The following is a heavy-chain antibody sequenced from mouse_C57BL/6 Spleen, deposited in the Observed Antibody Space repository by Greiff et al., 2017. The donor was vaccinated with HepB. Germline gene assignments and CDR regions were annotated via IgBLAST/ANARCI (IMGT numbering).Heavy chain of an antibody. CDR1: GYTFTSYW. CDR2: IHPNSGST. V-gene: IGHV1-64*01. Sequence: QVQLQQPGAELVKPGASVKLSCKASGYTFTSYWMHWVKQRPGQGLEWIGMIHPNSGSTNYNEKFKSKATLTVDKSSSTAYMQLSSLTSEDSAVYYCARAGTAQATNFDYGGQGTTLTVSS. J-gene: IGHJ2*01. D-gene: IGHD3-2*02. CDR3: ARAGTAQATNFDY.